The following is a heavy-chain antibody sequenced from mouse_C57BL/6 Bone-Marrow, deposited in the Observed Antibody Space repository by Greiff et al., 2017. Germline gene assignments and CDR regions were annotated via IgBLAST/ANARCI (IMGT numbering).Heavy chain of an antibody. CDR2: IWGGGST. J-gene: IGHJ3*01. CDR3: AKHELGRWLAY. CDR1: GFSLTSYG. Sequence: VMLVESGPGLVAPSQSLSITCTVSGFSLTSYGVDWVRQPPGKGLEWLGVIWGGGSTNYNSALMSRLSISQDNAKSQFFLKTSSLQADDTGMYYGAKHELGRWLAYWGKGTLVTVSA. V-gene: IGHV2-9*01. D-gene: IGHD4-1*01.